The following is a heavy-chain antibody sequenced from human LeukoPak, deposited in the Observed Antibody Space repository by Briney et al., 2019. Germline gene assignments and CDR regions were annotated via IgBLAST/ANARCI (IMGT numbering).Heavy chain of an antibody. D-gene: IGHD4-23*01. Sequence: SETLSLTCTVSGYSISSSYYWGWIRQPPGKGLEWIGSIYYSGSTYYNPSLKSRVTISVDTSKNQFSLKLSSVTAADTAVYYCARRSATVVPRFDYWGQGTLVTASS. CDR1: GYSISSSYY. V-gene: IGHV4-39*01. J-gene: IGHJ4*02. CDR3: ARRSATVVPRFDY. CDR2: IYYSGST.